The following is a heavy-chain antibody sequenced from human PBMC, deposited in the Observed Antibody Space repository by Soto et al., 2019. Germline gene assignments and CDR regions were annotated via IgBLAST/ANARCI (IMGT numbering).Heavy chain of an antibody. D-gene: IGHD3-3*02. CDR1: GFSISRYW. CDR3: ARALADGMDV. J-gene: IGHJ6*02. V-gene: IGHV3-7*03. CDR2: IVQDGTDR. Sequence: GGSLRLSCEAGSGFSISRYWMAWVRQAPGKGLEWVANIVQDGTDRYYLDSVTGRFTISRDNARNSMYLQMNSLRIEDTAVYYCARALADGMDVWGQGTTVTVSS.